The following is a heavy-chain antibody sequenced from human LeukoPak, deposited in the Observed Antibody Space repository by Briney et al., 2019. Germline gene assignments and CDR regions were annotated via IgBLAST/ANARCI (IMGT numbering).Heavy chain of an antibody. CDR3: AGGPNFQWFGWPVDY. CDR1: GFTFSSYS. J-gene: IGHJ4*02. D-gene: IGHD3-10*01. CDR2: ISSSSSYI. V-gene: IGHV3-21*01. Sequence: GGSLRLSCAASGFTFSSYSMNWVRQAPGKGLEWVSSISSSSSYIYYADSVKGRFTISRDNSKNTLYLQMNSLRAEDTAVYYCAGGPNFQWFGWPVDYWGQGTLVTVSS.